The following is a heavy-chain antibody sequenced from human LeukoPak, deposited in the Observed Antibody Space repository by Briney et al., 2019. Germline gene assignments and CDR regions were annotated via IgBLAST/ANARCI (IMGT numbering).Heavy chain of an antibody. CDR2: IYYSGST. J-gene: IGHJ6*02. CDR1: GGSISSSSYY. CDR3: ARVMDPRNYYYYYGMDV. Sequence: PSETLSLTCTVSGGSISSSSYYWGWIRQPPGKGLEWIGYIYYSGSTNYNPSLKSRVTISVDTSKNQFSLKLSSVTAADTAVYYCARVMDPRNYYYYYGMDVWGQGTTVTVSS. D-gene: IGHD2-8*01. V-gene: IGHV4-61*05.